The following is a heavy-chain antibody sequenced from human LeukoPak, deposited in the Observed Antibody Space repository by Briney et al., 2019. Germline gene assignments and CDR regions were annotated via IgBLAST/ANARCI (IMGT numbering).Heavy chain of an antibody. V-gene: IGHV4-39*01. D-gene: IGHD1-26*01. Sequence: SETLSLTCMVSGDSISSNIYYWGWARQPPGKGLEWIGTSFNGGNSYYNPSLKSRVTISIDASRNQFSLTLTSVTAADTAVYYCASQVGAAYFDYWGQGTLVTVSS. CDR3: ASQVGAAYFDY. CDR2: SFNGGNS. CDR1: GDSISSNIYY. J-gene: IGHJ4*02.